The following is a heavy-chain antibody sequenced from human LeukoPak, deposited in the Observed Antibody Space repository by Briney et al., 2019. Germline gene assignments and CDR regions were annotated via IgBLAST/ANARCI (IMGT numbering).Heavy chain of an antibody. V-gene: IGHV1-46*01. Sequence: GSVRVSCKASGYTFTRYYMNWVRQAPGQGLEWMGIINPSGGSTNYAQNYQGRVTMTRDTSTSTIYMEVSSLRSEDTAVYYCATSFRAVNWFDPWGQGTLVTVSS. D-gene: IGHD3-10*01. J-gene: IGHJ5*02. CDR3: ATSFRAVNWFDP. CDR2: INPSGGST. CDR1: GYTFTRYY.